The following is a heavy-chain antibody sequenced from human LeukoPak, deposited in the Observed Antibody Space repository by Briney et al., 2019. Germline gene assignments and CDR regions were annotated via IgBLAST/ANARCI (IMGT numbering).Heavy chain of an antibody. J-gene: IGHJ6*02. CDR2: IYYSGST. CDR3: ARDGYGMDV. Sequence: PSETLSLTCTVSGGSISSGSYYWSWIRQPPGKGLEWIGYIYYSGSTNYNPSLKSRVTISVDTSKNQFSLKLSSVTAADTAVYYCARDGYGMDVWGQGTTVTVSS. V-gene: IGHV4-61*01. CDR1: GGSISSGSYY.